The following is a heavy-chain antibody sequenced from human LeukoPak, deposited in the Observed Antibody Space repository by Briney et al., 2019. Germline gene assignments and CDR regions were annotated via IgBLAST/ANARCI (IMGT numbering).Heavy chain of an antibody. J-gene: IGHJ4*02. D-gene: IGHD2-15*01. Sequence: GESLKISCKGSGYSFTTYWIGWVRQMPGKGLEWMGIIYPGDSDTRYSPSFQGHVTISADKSIGTAYLQWSSLKASDTAMYYCARARYCSGSSCYAEYWGQGTLVTVSS. CDR2: IYPGDSDT. CDR1: GYSFTTYW. V-gene: IGHV5-51*01. CDR3: ARARYCSGSSCYAEY.